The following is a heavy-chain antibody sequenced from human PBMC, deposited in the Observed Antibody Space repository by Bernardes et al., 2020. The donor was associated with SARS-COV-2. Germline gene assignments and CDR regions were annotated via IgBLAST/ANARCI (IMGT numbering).Heavy chain of an antibody. Sequence: GGSLRLSCAASGFTFSSYWMSWVRQAPGKGLEWVANIKQDGSEKYYVDSVKGRFTISRDNAKNSLYLQMNSLRVEDTAVYYCAKDWVDEYGGIDYWGQGTLVTVSS. D-gene: IGHD4-17*01. V-gene: IGHV3-7*03. CDR3: AKDWVDEYGGIDY. CDR1: GFTFSSYW. CDR2: IKQDGSEK. J-gene: IGHJ4*02.